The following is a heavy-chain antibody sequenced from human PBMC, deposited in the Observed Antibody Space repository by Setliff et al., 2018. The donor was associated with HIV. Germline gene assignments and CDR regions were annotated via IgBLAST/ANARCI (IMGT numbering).Heavy chain of an antibody. CDR3: AKSLLVAGNDY. CDR1: GFTFEDYS. Sequence: PGGSLRLSCAVSGFTFEDYSMNWVRQAPGKGLEWVSAISSGGEIMLYADSVKGRFTISRDNSKNALYLQMISLRADDTAVYYCAKSLLVAGNDYWGQGTLVTVSS. D-gene: IGHD2-8*02. CDR2: ISSGGEIM. V-gene: IGHV3-23*01. J-gene: IGHJ4*02.